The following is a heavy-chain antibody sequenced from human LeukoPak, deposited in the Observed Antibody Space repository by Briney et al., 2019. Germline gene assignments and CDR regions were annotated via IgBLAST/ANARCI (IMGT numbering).Heavy chain of an antibody. V-gene: IGHV3-7*01. CDR3: ASLQKHSSSWYEIYYYYGMDV. CDR1: GFTFSSYW. Sequence: GGSLRLSCAASGFTFSSYWMSWVRQAPGKGLEWVANIKQDGSEKYYVDSVKGRFTISRDNAKNSLYLQMNSLRAEDTAAYYCASLQKHSSSWYEIYYYYGMDVWGQGTTVTVSS. J-gene: IGHJ6*02. D-gene: IGHD6-13*01. CDR2: IKQDGSEK.